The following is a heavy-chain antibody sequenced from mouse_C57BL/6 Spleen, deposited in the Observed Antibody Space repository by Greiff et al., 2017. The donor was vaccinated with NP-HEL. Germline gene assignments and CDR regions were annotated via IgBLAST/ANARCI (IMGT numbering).Heavy chain of an antibody. CDR2: ISSGGSYT. D-gene: IGHD2-4*01. J-gene: IGHJ2*01. CDR3: ARGDYYDYLYYFDY. Sequence: EVMLVESGGDLVKPGGSLKLSCAASGFTFSSYGMSWVRQTPDKRLEWVATISSGGSYTYYLDSVKGRFTISRDNAKNTLYLQMSRLKSEDTAMYYCARGDYYDYLYYFDYWGQGTTLTVSS. V-gene: IGHV5-6*02. CDR1: GFTFSSYG.